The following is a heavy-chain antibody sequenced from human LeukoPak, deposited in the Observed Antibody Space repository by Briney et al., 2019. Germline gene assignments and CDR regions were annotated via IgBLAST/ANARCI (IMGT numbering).Heavy chain of an antibody. CDR1: GFTFSRYT. V-gene: IGHV3-30-3*01. D-gene: IGHD3-9*01. CDR3: ARWDDLTGLDY. Sequence: GRSLRLSCATSGFTFSRYTMHWVRHAPGTRLEWVAVISYDDTTKYYADSVKGRFTISRDDSKNTVFLQMNSLRTEDTAFYYCARWDDLTGLDYWGQGTLVTVSS. CDR2: ISYDDTTK. J-gene: IGHJ4*01.